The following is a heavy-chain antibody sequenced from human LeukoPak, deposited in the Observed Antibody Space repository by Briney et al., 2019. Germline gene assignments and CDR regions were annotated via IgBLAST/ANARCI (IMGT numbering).Heavy chain of an antibody. CDR1: GGSISIYY. CDR2: IYTSGST. J-gene: IGHJ6*03. D-gene: IGHD6-19*01. Sequence: SETLSLTCTVSGGSISIYYWSWIRQPAGKGLEWIGRIYTSGSTYYNPSLKSRVTISVDTSKNQFSLKLSSVTAADTAVYYCARLGDSSGSYMDAWGKGTTVTVSS. CDR3: ARLGDSSGSYMDA. V-gene: IGHV4-4*07.